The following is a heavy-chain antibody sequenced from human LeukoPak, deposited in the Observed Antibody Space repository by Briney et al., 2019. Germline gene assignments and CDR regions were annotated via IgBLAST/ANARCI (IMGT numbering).Heavy chain of an antibody. Sequence: GGSLRLSCAASGFTFDDYAMHWVRQAPGKGLEWVSGISWNSGSIGYADSVKGRFTISRDNARNSLYLQMNSLRAKDTAVYYCAIPPLSGTGSSRPLAGMDVWGQGTTVTVSS. J-gene: IGHJ6*02. CDR3: AIPPLSGTGSSRPLAGMDV. CDR1: GFTFDDYA. D-gene: IGHD3-10*01. V-gene: IGHV3-9*01. CDR2: ISWNSGSI.